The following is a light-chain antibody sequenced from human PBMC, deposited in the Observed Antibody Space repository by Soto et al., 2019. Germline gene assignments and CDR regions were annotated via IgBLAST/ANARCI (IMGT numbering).Light chain of an antibody. V-gene: IGLV2-23*01. CDR2: EGI. J-gene: IGLJ1*01. CDR3: CSYVGATTYV. Sequence: QSALTQPASVSGAPAQSITISCIGTSSNIARDNVLSGYQQHPGKAPKVIVYEGIKRPSGVSDRFSGSPSGSTASLTISGLQAEEEAEYYCCSYVGATTYVFGSGTKVTVL. CDR1: SSNIARDNV.